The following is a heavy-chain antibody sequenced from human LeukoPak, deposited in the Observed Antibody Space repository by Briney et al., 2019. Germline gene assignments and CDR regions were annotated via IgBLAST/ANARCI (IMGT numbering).Heavy chain of an antibody. CDR1: GFTFSSYA. Sequence: PGGSLRLSCAASGFTFSSYAMSWVRQAPGKGLEWVSAISGSGGSTYYADSVKGRFTISRDNSKNTLYLQMNSLRAEDTAVYYCAKYSSSSRGGDWFDPWGQGTLVTVSS. D-gene: IGHD6-6*01. V-gene: IGHV3-23*01. CDR2: ISGSGGST. CDR3: AKYSSSSRGGDWFDP. J-gene: IGHJ5*02.